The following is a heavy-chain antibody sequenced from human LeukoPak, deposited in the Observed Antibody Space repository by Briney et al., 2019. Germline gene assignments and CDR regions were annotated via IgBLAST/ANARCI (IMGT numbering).Heavy chain of an antibody. CDR2: IYSGGST. D-gene: IGHD3-22*01. J-gene: IGHJ4*02. V-gene: IGHV3-53*01. CDR3: ARGSGYHYYFDY. CDR1: GFTVSSNY. Sequence: GGSLRLSCAASGFTVSSNYMSWVRQAPGKGLEWVSVIYSGGSTYYADSVRGRFTISRGNSKNTLYLQMNSLRAEDTAVYYCARGSGYHYYFDYWGQGTLVTVSS.